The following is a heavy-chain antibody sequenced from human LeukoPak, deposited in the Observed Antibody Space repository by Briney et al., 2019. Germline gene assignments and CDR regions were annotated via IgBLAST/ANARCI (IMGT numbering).Heavy chain of an antibody. CDR1: GGSISSYY. V-gene: IGHV4-59*01. D-gene: IGHD2-21*02. CDR3: ARVPLTAVWGAFDI. Sequence: SETLSLTCTVSGGSISSYYWCWIRQPQAQGLERIGYIYYCGSTNYNPSLKLRVTISVDTSKNQFSLKLSSVTAADTAVYYCARVPLTAVWGAFDIWGQGTMVSVSS. J-gene: IGHJ3*02. CDR2: IYYCGST.